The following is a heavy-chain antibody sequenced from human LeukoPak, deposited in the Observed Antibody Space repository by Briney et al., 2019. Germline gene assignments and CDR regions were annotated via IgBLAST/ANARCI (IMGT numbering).Heavy chain of an antibody. CDR3: VRGCTNGVCYVSFDY. J-gene: IGHJ4*02. D-gene: IGHD2-8*01. V-gene: IGHV1-69*13. CDR1: GGTFISYA. Sequence: ASVKVACKASGGTFISYAISWVRQAPGQGLEWMGGIIPIFGTANYAQKFQGRVTITADESTSTAYMELSSLRSEDTAVYYCVRGCTNGVCYVSFDYWGQGTLVTVSS. CDR2: IIPIFGTA.